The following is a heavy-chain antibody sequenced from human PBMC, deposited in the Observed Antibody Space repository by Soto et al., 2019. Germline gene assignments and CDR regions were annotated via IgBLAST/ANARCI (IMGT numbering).Heavy chain of an antibody. D-gene: IGHD6-13*01. V-gene: IGHV4-30-4*01. CDR1: GGSISSGDYY. Sequence: PSETRSLTCTVSGGSISSGDYYWGWIRQPPGKGLEWIGYIYYSGSTYYNPSLKSRVTISVDTSKNQFSLKLSSVTAADTAVYYCARGGIAAGNWFDPWGQGTLVTVSS. CDR3: ARGGIAAGNWFDP. J-gene: IGHJ5*02. CDR2: IYYSGST.